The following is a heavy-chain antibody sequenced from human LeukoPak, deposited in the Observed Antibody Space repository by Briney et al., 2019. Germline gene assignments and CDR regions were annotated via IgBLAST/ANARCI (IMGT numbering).Heavy chain of an antibody. Sequence: SETLSLTCTVSGGSISSSSYYWGWIRQPPGKGLEWIGSIYYSGSTYYNPSLESRVTISVDTSKNQFSLKLSSVTAADTAVYYCAGSPSDYSNYYFDYWGQGTLVTVSS. CDR1: GGSISSSSYY. CDR2: IYYSGST. J-gene: IGHJ4*02. V-gene: IGHV4-39*01. D-gene: IGHD4-11*01. CDR3: AGSPSDYSNYYFDY.